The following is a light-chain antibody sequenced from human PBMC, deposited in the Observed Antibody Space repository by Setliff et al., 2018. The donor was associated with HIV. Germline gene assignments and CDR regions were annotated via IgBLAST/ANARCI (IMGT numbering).Light chain of an antibody. J-gene: IGLJ1*01. CDR3: SSYTSSSPPYV. V-gene: IGLV2-14*01. CDR2: GVR. CDR1: SSDVGGYNY. Sequence: QSALTQPASVSGSPGQSITISCTGTSSDVGGYNYVSWYQQYPGKAPKLMIYGVRNRPSGVSDRFSGSKSGNTASLSISGLQAEDEAEYYCSSYTSSSPPYVFGSGTKVTVL.